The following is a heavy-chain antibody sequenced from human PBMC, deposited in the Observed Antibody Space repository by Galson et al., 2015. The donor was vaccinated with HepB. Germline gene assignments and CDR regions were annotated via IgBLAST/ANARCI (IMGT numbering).Heavy chain of an antibody. V-gene: IGHV3-74*01. CDR1: GFTFSNYW. J-gene: IGHJ4*02. D-gene: IGHD5-24*01. CDR2: INNDGSGT. Sequence: SLRLSCAGSGFTFSNYWMHWVRQAPGKGLVWVSRINNDGSGTTYADSVKGRFTIFRDNAKSTLYLQMSSLRAEDTGVYYCARREDGNNQEGGWGQGTLVTVSS. CDR3: ARREDGNNQEGG.